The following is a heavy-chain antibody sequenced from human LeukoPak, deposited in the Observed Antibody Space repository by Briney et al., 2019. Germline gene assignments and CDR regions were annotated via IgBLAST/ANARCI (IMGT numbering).Heavy chain of an antibody. CDR3: AKDLGGYGYTFDY. CDR1: GFTFSHYG. J-gene: IGHJ4*02. V-gene: IGHV3-33*06. D-gene: IGHD5-18*01. CDR2: IWYDGSKT. Sequence: QPGRSLRLSCAASGFTFSHYGMPWVRQAPGKGLEWVAVIWYDGSKTCYADSVKGRFTISRDNSKNTLSLQMSSLRADDTAVYYCAKDLGGYGYTFDYWGQGTLVTVSS.